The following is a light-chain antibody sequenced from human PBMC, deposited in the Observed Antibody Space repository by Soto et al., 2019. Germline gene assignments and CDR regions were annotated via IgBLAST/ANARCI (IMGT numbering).Light chain of an antibody. J-gene: IGLJ1*01. CDR2: DVA. CDR1: SSDVGSSNY. V-gene: IGLV2-11*01. Sequence: QSVPTQPRSVSGSPGQTVTISCTGSSSDVGSSNYMSWYQQHPGEAPKLVIYDVAQRPSGVSDRLSGSRSGKTASLTISGLQPDDEADYYCCAYAGSDTLIFGSGTKVTVL. CDR3: CAYAGSDTLI.